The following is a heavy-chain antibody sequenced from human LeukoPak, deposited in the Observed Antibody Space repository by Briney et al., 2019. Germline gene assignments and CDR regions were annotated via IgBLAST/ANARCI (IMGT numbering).Heavy chain of an antibody. V-gene: IGHV5-51*01. CDR2: IYPTDSDT. Sequence: GESLKISCEGSGYTFSNYWIGWVRQMPGKGLEWMAIIYPTDSDTRYSPSFQGQVTISADKSISTAYLQWSSLRASDTAMYYCATAFQDSSGYPENDAFDIWGQGTMVTVSS. CDR1: GYTFSNYW. D-gene: IGHD3-22*01. CDR3: ATAFQDSSGYPENDAFDI. J-gene: IGHJ3*02.